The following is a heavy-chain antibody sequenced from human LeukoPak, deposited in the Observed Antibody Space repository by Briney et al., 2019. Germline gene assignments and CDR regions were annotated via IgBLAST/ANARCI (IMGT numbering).Heavy chain of an antibody. CDR2: IRYDGSNK. CDR1: GFTFSSYG. Sequence: GGSLRLSCAASGFTFSSYGMHWVRQAPGKGLEWVAFIRYDGSNKYYADSVKGRFTISRDNSKNTLYLQMNSLRAEDTAVYYCAKVPDDFRYMDVWGKGTTVTVSS. V-gene: IGHV3-30*02. CDR3: AKVPDDFRYMDV. J-gene: IGHJ6*03. D-gene: IGHD3-3*01.